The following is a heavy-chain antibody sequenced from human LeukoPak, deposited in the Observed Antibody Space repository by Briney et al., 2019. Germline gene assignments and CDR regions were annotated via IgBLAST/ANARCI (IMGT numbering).Heavy chain of an antibody. CDR3: ARVYYDYVWGSYRYCNFDY. D-gene: IGHD3-16*02. CDR1: GFTFSSYW. V-gene: IGHV3-7*04. J-gene: IGHJ4*02. CDR2: IKQDGSEK. Sequence: PGGSLRLSCAASGFTFSSYWMSWVRQAPGKGLEWVANIKQDGSEKYYVDSVKGRFTISRDNAKNSLYLQMNSLRAEDTAVYYCARVYYDYVWGSYRYCNFDYWGQGTLVTVSS.